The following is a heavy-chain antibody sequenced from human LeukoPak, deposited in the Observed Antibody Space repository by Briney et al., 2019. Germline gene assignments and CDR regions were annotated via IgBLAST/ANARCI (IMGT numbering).Heavy chain of an antibody. D-gene: IGHD2-15*01. V-gene: IGHV3-11*05. Sequence: PGGSLRLSCAASGFXFSDYYISWIRQAPGKGLEWVLYISSYSSYTNHADSVKGRFTISRDNAKNSLYLQMNSLRAEDAAVYYCARDRSGYCSGGTCYNFDYWGQGTLVTVSS. CDR2: ISSYSSYT. CDR3: ARDRSGYCSGGTCYNFDY. CDR1: GFXFSDYY. J-gene: IGHJ4*02.